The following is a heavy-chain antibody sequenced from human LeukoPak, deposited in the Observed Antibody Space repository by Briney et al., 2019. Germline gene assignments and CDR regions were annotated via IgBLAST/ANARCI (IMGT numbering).Heavy chain of an antibody. Sequence: SETLSLTCTVSGDSIRTYYWSWIRQPPGKGLEWIGYINYSGSTKYNPSLKSRVTILVDTSKNQFSLKLSSVTAADTAVYYCARHGTQRGATHFDYWGQGTLVTVSS. CDR1: GDSIRTYY. V-gene: IGHV4-59*08. CDR3: ARHGTQRGATHFDY. D-gene: IGHD1-26*01. J-gene: IGHJ4*02. CDR2: INYSGST.